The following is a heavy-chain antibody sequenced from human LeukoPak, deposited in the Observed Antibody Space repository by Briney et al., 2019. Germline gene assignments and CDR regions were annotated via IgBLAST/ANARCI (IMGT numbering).Heavy chain of an antibody. J-gene: IGHJ4*02. Sequence: ASVKVSCKASGYTFTSYGISWVRQAPGQGLEWMGWISAYNGNTNYAQKFQGRVTMTRNTSISTAYMELSGLRSDDTAVYYCARAYFGYVSGSNFDYWGQGTLVTVSS. D-gene: IGHD3-10*01. V-gene: IGHV1-18*01. CDR2: ISAYNGNT. CDR3: ARAYFGYVSGSNFDY. CDR1: GYTFTSYG.